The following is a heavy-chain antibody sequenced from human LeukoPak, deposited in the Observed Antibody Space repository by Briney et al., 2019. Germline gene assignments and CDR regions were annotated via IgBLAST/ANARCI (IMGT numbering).Heavy chain of an antibody. J-gene: IGHJ5*02. V-gene: IGHV1-3*01. CDR1: GYTFTSYA. Sequence: ASVKVSCKASGYTFTSYAMRWVRQAPGQRLEWMGWINAGNGNTKYSQKFQGRVTITRDTSASTAYMELSSLRSDDTAVYYCARSSTLVLHARSWFDPWGQGTLVTVSS. CDR3: ARSSTLVLHARSWFDP. CDR2: INAGNGNT. D-gene: IGHD2/OR15-2a*01.